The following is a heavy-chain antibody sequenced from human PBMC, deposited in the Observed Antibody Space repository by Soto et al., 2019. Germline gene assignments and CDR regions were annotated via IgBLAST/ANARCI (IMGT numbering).Heavy chain of an antibody. V-gene: IGHV1-3*01. CDR1: GYTFTSYA. D-gene: IGHD2-8*01. Sequence: QVQLVQSGAEVKKPGASVKVSCKASGYTFTSYAMHWVRQAPGQRLEWMGWINGGNGNTKYSQKVQGRVTITRDTSASTAYMELSSLRSEDTAVYYCARDLGYCTNGVCYQFDYWGQGTLVTVSS. CDR3: ARDLGYCTNGVCYQFDY. CDR2: INGGNGNT. J-gene: IGHJ4*02.